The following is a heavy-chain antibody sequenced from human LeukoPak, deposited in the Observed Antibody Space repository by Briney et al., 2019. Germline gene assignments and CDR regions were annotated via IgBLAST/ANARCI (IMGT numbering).Heavy chain of an antibody. CDR1: GYTFTSYY. CDR3: ARADVPRRFDP. V-gene: IGHV1-46*01. J-gene: IGHJ5*02. CDR2: INPSGGST. Sequence: ASVKVSCKASGYTFTSYYMHWVRQAPGQGLEWMGIINPSGGSTSYAQKFQGRVTMTRDTSTSTVYMELSSLRSKDTAVYYCARADVPRRFDPWGQGTLVTVSS. D-gene: IGHD2-2*01.